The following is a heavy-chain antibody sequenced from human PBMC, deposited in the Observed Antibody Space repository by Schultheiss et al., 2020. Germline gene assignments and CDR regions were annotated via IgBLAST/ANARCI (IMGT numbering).Heavy chain of an antibody. V-gene: IGHV3-23*01. Sequence: GGSLRLSCAASGFTFSTYCMRWVRQAPGKGLEWVSVISGSGGSTYYADSVKGRFTISRDNSKNTLYLQMNSLRAEDTAVYYCAKDDNGGARPGWGQGTLVTVSS. J-gene: IGHJ4*02. CDR2: ISGSGGST. CDR1: GFTFSTYC. D-gene: IGHD3-16*01. CDR3: AKDDNGGARPG.